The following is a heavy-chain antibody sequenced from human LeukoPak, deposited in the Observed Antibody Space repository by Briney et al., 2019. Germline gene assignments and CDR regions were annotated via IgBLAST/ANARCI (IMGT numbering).Heavy chain of an antibody. J-gene: IGHJ4*02. CDR1: GFTFSHYG. CDR2: IWYDGSYK. CDR3: AKVGTSLAFGVVIVPFDY. V-gene: IGHV3-30*02. D-gene: IGHD3-3*01. Sequence: PGGSLRLSCAASGFTFSHYGMHWVRQAPGKGLEWVAVIWYDGSYKYYGDSVEGRFTISRDNSKNTLYLQMNSLRAEDTAVYYCAKVGTSLAFGVVIVPFDYWGQGTLVTVSS.